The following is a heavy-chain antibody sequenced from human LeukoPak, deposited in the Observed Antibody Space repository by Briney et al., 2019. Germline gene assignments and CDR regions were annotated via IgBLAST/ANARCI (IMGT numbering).Heavy chain of an antibody. V-gene: IGHV1-69*04. CDR1: GGTFSSYA. D-gene: IGHD3-22*01. Sequence: ASVKVSCKSSGGTFSSYAISWVRQAPGQGLEWMGKIIPILGIANYAQKFQGRVTITADKSTSTAYMELSSLRSEDTAVYYCAREGYYDSSGYYYVLYYWGQGTLVTVSS. CDR3: AREGYYDSSGYYYVLYY. J-gene: IGHJ4*02. CDR2: IIPILGIA.